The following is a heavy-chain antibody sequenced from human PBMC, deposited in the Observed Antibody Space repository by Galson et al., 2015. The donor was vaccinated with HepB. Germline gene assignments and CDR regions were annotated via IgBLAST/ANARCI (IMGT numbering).Heavy chain of an antibody. CDR2: IIPIFGTA. CDR1: GGTFSSYA. Sequence: SVKVSCKASGGTFSSYAISWVRQAPGQGLEWMGGIIPIFGTANYAQKFQGSVTITADESTSTAYMELSSLRSEDTAVYYCARGYCSGGSCYYSWFDPWGQGTLVTVSS. V-gene: IGHV1-69*13. D-gene: IGHD2-15*01. J-gene: IGHJ5*02. CDR3: ARGYCSGGSCYYSWFDP.